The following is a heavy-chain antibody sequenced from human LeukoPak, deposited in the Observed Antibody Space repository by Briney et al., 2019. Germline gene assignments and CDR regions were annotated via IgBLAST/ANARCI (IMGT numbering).Heavy chain of an antibody. CDR3: ARDLYYYGSGSQNWFDP. J-gene: IGHJ5*02. D-gene: IGHD3-10*01. CDR2: IIPILGIA. CDR1: GYTFTSYD. Sequence: ASVKVSCKASGYTFTSYDINWVRQAPGQGLEWMGRIIPILGIANYAQKFQGRVTITADKSTSTAYMELSSLRSEDTAVYYCARDLYYYGSGSQNWFDPWGQGTLVTVSS. V-gene: IGHV1-69*04.